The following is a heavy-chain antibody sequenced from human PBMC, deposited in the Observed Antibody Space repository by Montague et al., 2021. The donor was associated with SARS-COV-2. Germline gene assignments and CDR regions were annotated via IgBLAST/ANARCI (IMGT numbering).Heavy chain of an antibody. CDR3: ARQDAWAYCGDECYRGWFDS. Sequence: SETLSLTCTVSGGSIRSYYWSWIRQPPGKGLEWIGEIYSSGSTNYNPSLKSRVTISMDTSKSQFSLKLTSVTAADTAVYYCARQDAWAYCGDECYRGWFDSWGQGTLVTVSS. CDR2: IYSSGST. D-gene: IGHD2-21*01. J-gene: IGHJ5*01. V-gene: IGHV4-59*01. CDR1: GGSIRSYY.